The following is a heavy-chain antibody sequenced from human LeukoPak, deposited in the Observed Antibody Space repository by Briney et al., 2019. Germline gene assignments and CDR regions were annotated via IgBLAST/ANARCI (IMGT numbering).Heavy chain of an antibody. CDR3: AKGLRGSSYDY. V-gene: IGHV3-33*06. CDR1: GFIFSSYG. D-gene: IGHD6-13*01. CDR2: IWYGGSNK. J-gene: IGHJ4*02. Sequence: GGSLRLSCAASGFIFSSYGMHWVRLVPGKGLEWVAVIWYGGSNKYYGDSVKGRFTISRDNSKSTLYLQMNSLRAEDTAVYYCAKGLRGSSYDYWGQGTLVTVSS.